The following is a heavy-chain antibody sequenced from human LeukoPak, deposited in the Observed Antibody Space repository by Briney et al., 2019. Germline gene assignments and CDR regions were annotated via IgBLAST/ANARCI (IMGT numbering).Heavy chain of an antibody. CDR2: IKSRADGGTT. V-gene: IGHV3-15*01. Sequence: GGSLRLSWAASRFTFSNAWMNWVRQAPGKGLEWVGRIKSRADGGTTDYASPVKGRFIISRDDSYKMVWLQMNSLKIEDTAVYYCAIDEPDYAPYDFDYWGQGTLVTVSS. CDR3: AIDEPDYAPYDFDY. CDR1: RFTFSNAW. D-gene: IGHD4-17*01. J-gene: IGHJ4*02.